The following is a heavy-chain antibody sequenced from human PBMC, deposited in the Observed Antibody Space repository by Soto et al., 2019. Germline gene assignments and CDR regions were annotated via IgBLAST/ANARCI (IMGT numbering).Heavy chain of an antibody. CDR3: ARGGLDIVVVPAAIRPPPYYYYYGMDV. D-gene: IGHD2-2*01. CDR1: GFTFSSYA. J-gene: IGHJ6*02. Sequence: QVQLVESGGGVVQPGRSLRLSCAASGFTFSSYAMHWVRQAPGKGLEWVAVISYDGSNKYYADSVKGRFTISRDNSKNTPYLQMNSLRAEDTAVYYCARGGLDIVVVPAAIRPPPYYYYYGMDVWGQGTTVTVSS. CDR2: ISYDGSNK. V-gene: IGHV3-30-3*01.